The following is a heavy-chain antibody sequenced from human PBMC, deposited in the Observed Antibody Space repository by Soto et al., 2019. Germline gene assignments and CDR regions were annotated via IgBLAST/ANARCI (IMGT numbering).Heavy chain of an antibody. Sequence: GESLKISCKGSGYSFTSYWIGWVRQMPGKGLEWMGIIYPGDSDTRYSPSFQGQVTISADKSISTAYLQWSSLEASDTAMYYCARLSSFRGVIISPPDYYYGMDVWAQRTTVTVSS. CDR2: IYPGDSDT. CDR3: ARLSSFRGVIISPPDYYYGMDV. J-gene: IGHJ6*02. V-gene: IGHV5-51*01. CDR1: GYSFTSYW. D-gene: IGHD3-10*01.